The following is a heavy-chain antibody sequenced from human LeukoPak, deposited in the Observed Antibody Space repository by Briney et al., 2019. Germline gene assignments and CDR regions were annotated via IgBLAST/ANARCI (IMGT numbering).Heavy chain of an antibody. CDR2: IPYSGST. V-gene: IGHV4-59*01. J-gene: IGHJ2*01. CDR3: ARDRVHCSSSSTSCFNSWYFDL. CDR1: GGSISSYS. Sequence: PSETLSLTCTVSGGSISSYSWSWIRQPPGKGLEWIGYIPYSGSTDYNPSLKSRVTISADTSKNQFSLKLTSVTAADTAVYYCARDRVHCSSSSTSCFNSWYFDLWGRGTLVTVSS. D-gene: IGHD2-2*01.